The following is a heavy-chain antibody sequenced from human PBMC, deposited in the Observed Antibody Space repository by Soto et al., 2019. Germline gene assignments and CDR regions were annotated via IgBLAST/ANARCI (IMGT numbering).Heavy chain of an antibody. CDR2: ISSSSSYI. Sequence: EALRLSCTASGFTFRTVSMIWVRLPPEKGKAWVSSISSSSSYIDYADSVKERFTISRDNAKNSLYLQMNSLRAEDTAVYYCVRPYYYDNSGYYFDLWGLGTRGTVS. CDR3: VRPYYYDNSGYYFDL. D-gene: IGHD3-22*01. J-gene: IGHJ2*01. V-gene: IGHV3-21*06. CDR1: GFTFRTVS.